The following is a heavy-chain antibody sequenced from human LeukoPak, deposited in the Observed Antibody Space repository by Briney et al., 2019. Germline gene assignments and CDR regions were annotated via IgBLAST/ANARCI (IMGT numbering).Heavy chain of an antibody. D-gene: IGHD6-19*01. Sequence: ASVKVSCKASGGTFSSYAISWVRQAPGQGLEWMGRINPNSGGTNYAQKFQGRDTMTRDTSISTAYMELSRLRSDDTAVYYCARDARLIAVAKYYFDYWGQGTLVTVSS. V-gene: IGHV1-2*06. J-gene: IGHJ4*02. CDR1: GGTFSSYA. CDR2: INPNSGGT. CDR3: ARDARLIAVAKYYFDY.